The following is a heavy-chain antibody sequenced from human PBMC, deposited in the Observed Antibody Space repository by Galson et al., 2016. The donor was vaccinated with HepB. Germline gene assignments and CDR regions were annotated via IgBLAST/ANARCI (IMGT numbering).Heavy chain of an antibody. J-gene: IGHJ3*01. CDR2: IYYGEST. CDR1: GDSMTGFY. Sequence: SETLSLTCIFSGDSMTGFYWSWIRQPPGKGLEWIAYIYYGESTNYNPSLKSRVTISIDTSKNQLSLKLSLVTAADTAIYYCARDSWGSYTFDVWGQGTMVIVSS. D-gene: IGHD3-16*01. CDR3: ARDSWGSYTFDV. V-gene: IGHV4-59*01.